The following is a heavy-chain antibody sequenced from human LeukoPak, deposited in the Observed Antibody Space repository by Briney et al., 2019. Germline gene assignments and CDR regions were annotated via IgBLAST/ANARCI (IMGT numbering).Heavy chain of an antibody. D-gene: IGHD3-22*01. CDR1: GGSISNSNW. CDR3: ATYDILTTYGGGTTY. V-gene: IGHV4-4*02. J-gene: IGHJ4*02. Sequence: PSETLSLTCAVSGGSISNSNWWNWVRQPPGKGLECIGEIYHNGNTNYNPSLKSRVTMSLDKSKDQFSLKLTSVTAADTAVYYCATYDILTTYGGGTTYWGQGTLVTVSS. CDR2: IYHNGNT.